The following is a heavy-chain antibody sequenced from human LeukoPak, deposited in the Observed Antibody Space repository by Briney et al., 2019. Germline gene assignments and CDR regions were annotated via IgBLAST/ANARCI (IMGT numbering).Heavy chain of an antibody. D-gene: IGHD3-22*01. J-gene: IGHJ3*02. V-gene: IGHV4-59*01. Sequence: SETLSLTCTVSGGSISSYYWSWIRQPPGKGLEWIGCIYYSGSTNYNPSLKSRVTISVDTSKNQFSLKLSSVTAADTAVYYCASTEGEYYYDSSGTPVAFDIWGQGTMVTVSS. CDR1: GGSISSYY. CDR2: IYYSGST. CDR3: ASTEGEYYYDSSGTPVAFDI.